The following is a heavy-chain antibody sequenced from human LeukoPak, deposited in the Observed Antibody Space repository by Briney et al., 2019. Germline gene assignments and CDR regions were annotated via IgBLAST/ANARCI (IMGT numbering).Heavy chain of an antibody. D-gene: IGHD3-10*01. CDR3: ARRAVRGVIWPHSFGAFDI. J-gene: IGHJ3*02. CDR2: IYYSGST. CDR1: GDSISSSTYY. V-gene: IGHV4-39*07. Sequence: SETLSLTCTVSGDSISSSTYYWGWIRQPPGKGLEWIGSIYYSGSTYYNPSLKSRVTISVHTSKNQFSLKLSSVTAADTAVYYCARRAVRGVIWPHSFGAFDIWGQGTMVTVSS.